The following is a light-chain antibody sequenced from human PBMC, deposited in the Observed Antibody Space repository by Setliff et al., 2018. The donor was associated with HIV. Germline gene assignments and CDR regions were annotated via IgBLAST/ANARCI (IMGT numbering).Light chain of an antibody. CDR1: RSDIGGSNY. J-gene: IGLJ1*01. CDR2: DVN. CDR3: CSYAGSSTFV. V-gene: IGLV2-23*02. Sequence: QSALAQPASVSGSPGRSITISCTGSRSDIGGSNYVSWYQQHPGKAPKLIIYDVNKRPSGVSHRFSGSKSGNTASLTISGLQADDEADYHCCSYAGSSTFVFGTGTKVT.